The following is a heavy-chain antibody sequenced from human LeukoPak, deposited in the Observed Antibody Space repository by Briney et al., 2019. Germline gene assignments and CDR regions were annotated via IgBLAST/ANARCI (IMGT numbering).Heavy chain of an antibody. V-gene: IGHV1-18*01. CDR1: GYTFTSYG. CDR3: ATNCGGDCYSDAVDI. D-gene: IGHD2-21*02. Sequence: ASVKVSCKASGYTFTSYGISWVRQAPGQGLEWMGWISAYNGNTNYAQKLQGRVTMTTDTSTSTAYMELRSLRSDDTAVYYCATNCGGDCYSDAVDIWGQGTMVTVSS. CDR2: ISAYNGNT. J-gene: IGHJ3*02.